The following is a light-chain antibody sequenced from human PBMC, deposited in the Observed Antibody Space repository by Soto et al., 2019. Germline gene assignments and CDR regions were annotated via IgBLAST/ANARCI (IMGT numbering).Light chain of an antibody. CDR2: AAS. Sequence: DIQMTQSPPSLSASVGDRVTITCRASQNIRSFLNWYQEKPGKAPKVLISAASSLQSGVPSRFSGSGSGTDFTLTISSLQPEDSATYYCQQSDSTRWTFGQGTKLEIK. CDR1: QNIRSF. CDR3: QQSDSTRWT. V-gene: IGKV1-39*01. J-gene: IGKJ1*01.